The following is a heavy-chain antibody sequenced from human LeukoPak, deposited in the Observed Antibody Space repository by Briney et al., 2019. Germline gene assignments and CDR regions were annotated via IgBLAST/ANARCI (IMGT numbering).Heavy chain of an antibody. D-gene: IGHD1-26*01. CDR1: GFTFSSYG. V-gene: IGHV3-33*01. J-gene: IGHJ4*02. CDR3: ARKPGGSSRLDY. CDR2: IWYDGSNK. Sequence: GGSLRLSCAASGFTFSSYGMHWVRQAPGKGLEWVAVIWYDGSNKYYADSVKGRFTISRDNSKNTLYLQMNSLRAEDTAVYYCARKPGGSSRLDYWGQGTLVTVSS.